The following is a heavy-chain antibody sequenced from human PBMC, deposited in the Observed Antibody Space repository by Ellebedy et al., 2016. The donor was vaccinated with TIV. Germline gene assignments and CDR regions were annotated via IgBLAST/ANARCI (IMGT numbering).Heavy chain of an antibody. CDR1: GYTFTTYG. Sequence: ASVKVSCKASGYTFTTYGISWVRQAPGQGLEWMGGIIAIFGTANYTQKFQGRVTITADESTSTAYMELSSLRSDDTAIYYCARGTHYYVQYFHHWGQGTLVTVSS. CDR2: IIAIFGTA. CDR3: ARGTHYYVQYFHH. D-gene: IGHD3-10*02. V-gene: IGHV1-69*13. J-gene: IGHJ1*01.